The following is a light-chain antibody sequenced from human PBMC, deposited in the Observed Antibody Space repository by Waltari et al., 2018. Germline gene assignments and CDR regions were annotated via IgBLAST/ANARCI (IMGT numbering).Light chain of an antibody. J-gene: IGKJ2*01. CDR2: GAS. V-gene: IGKV1-NL1*01. CDR1: QDIRDS. CDR3: QQYYSTLMYT. Sequence: DIQMTQSPSSLSASVGDRVTITCRVSQDIRDSLAWYQHKPGTAPKLLLYGASRLESGVPSRFSGSAYGTEYTLTIGNLQPEDFATYFCQQYYSTLMYTFGQGTKLEI.